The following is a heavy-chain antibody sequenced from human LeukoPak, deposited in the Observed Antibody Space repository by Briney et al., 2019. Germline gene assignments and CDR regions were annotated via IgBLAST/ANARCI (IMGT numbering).Heavy chain of an antibody. Sequence: SETLSLTCNVSGGSINSYYWSWIRQPPEKGLEWIAYIHNSGSTNYNPSLKSRVTISVDTSKNQFSLKLSSVTAADTAVYYCATYPFRGATHYFDYWGQGILVTVSS. D-gene: IGHD3-10*01. CDR2: IHNSGST. CDR1: GGSINSYY. CDR3: ATYPFRGATHYFDY. J-gene: IGHJ4*02. V-gene: IGHV4-59*01.